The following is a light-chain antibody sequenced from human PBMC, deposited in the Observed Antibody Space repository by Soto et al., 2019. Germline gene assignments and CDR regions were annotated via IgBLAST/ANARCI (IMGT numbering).Light chain of an antibody. J-gene: IGLJ1*01. Sequence: QSALTQPASVSGSPGQSITISCTGTSSVVGAYNYVSWYQQHPGKAPKLMIYEVSNRPSGVSNRFSGSKSDNTASLTISGLQAEDEADYYCSSYTRSSTRVFGTGTKVTVL. CDR3: SSYTRSSTRV. CDR2: EVS. V-gene: IGLV2-14*01. CDR1: SSVVGAYNY.